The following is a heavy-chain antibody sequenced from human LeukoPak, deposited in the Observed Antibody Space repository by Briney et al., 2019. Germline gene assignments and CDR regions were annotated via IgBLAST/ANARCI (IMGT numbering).Heavy chain of an antibody. Sequence: ASVKVSYKASGYTFTIYGISWVRQAPGQGLEWMGWISAYNGNTNYAQKLQGRVTMTTDTSTSTAYMELRSLRSDDTAVYYCARDLSSGWYLGVDYWGQGTLVTVSS. CDR3: ARDLSSGWYLGVDY. D-gene: IGHD6-19*01. CDR1: GYTFTIYG. CDR2: ISAYNGNT. J-gene: IGHJ4*02. V-gene: IGHV1-18*01.